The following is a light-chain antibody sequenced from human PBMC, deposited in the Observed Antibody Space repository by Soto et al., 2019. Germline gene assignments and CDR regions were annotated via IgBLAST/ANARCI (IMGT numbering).Light chain of an antibody. V-gene: IGLV2-14*01. J-gene: IGLJ3*02. CDR1: SSDVGGYKY. CDR2: EVS. CDR3: SSYTSSLTWV. Sequence: QSALTQPASVSGSPGQSITISCTGTSSDVGGYKYVSWYQQEPGKAPKLMIYEVSNRPSGVSNRFSGSKSGNTASLTISGLQAEDEADYYCSSYTSSLTWVFGGGTKLTVL.